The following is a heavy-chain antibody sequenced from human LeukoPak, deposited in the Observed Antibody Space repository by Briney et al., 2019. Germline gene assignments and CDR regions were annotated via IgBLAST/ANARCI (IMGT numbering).Heavy chain of an antibody. D-gene: IGHD6-13*01. Sequence: GGSLRLFCAASGFTVSSNYMSWVRQARGKGLEWVSVIYSSGSTYYADSVKGRFTFSRDNSKNTLYLQMNSLRAEDTAVYYCARLRGASSSWYYDWGQGTLVTVSS. J-gene: IGHJ4*02. CDR3: ARLRGASSSWYYD. CDR1: GFTVSSNY. V-gene: IGHV3-53*01. CDR2: IYSSGST.